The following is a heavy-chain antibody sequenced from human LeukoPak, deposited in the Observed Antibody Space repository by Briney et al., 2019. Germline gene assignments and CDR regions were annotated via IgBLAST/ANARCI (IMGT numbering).Heavy chain of an antibody. D-gene: IGHD7-27*01. V-gene: IGHV3-23*01. CDR1: GFTFSSYD. CDR3: ARDLAWGAFDY. J-gene: IGHJ4*02. Sequence: GSLSLSFAASGFTFSSYDMSWVRQAPGKGLEWLSGVSPPGGGTYYADSVKGRFTISRDDSKNTLSLQMNSLRVEDTAVYYCARDLAWGAFDYWGQGTLVTVSS. CDR2: VSPPGGGT.